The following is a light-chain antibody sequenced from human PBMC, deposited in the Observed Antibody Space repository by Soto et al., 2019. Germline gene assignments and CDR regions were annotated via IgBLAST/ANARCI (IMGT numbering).Light chain of an antibody. Sequence: DIQMTQSPSSLSASVGDRVTITCQASQDISKYLNWYQQKPGKAPKLLIYDASNLEAGVPSRFSGTGSGTFYTFTISSLHPEDFSTYHCQQYDSLPFTFGPGTKVEIK. V-gene: IGKV1-33*01. J-gene: IGKJ3*01. CDR1: QDISKY. CDR2: DAS. CDR3: QQYDSLPFT.